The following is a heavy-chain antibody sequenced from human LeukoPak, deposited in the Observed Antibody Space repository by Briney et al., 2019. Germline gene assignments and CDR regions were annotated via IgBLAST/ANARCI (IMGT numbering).Heavy chain of an antibody. Sequence: ASVKVSCKASGYNFISYYMHWVRQAPGQGLEWMGIINPSGGSTSYAQKLQDRVTMTRDTCTNTVYMELSNLKSEDTAVYYCAREDVVLVDAVRYYYYGMDVWGQGTTVTVSS. V-gene: IGHV1-46*01. CDR2: INPSGGST. D-gene: IGHD5-18*01. CDR1: GYNFISYY. CDR3: AREDVVLVDAVRYYYYGMDV. J-gene: IGHJ6*02.